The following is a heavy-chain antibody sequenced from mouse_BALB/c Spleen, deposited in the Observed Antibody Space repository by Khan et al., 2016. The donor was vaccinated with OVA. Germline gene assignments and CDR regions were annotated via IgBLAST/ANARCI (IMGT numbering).Heavy chain of an antibody. Sequence: QVQLKEPGPGLVAPSQSLSITCTVSGFSLTSYGVHWVRQPPGKGLEWLGVIWAGGSTNSNSALMSRLSISTDNSKSQVVLKMNSLQAYDTAMYYCARLEDIWGQGTTLTVSS. CDR3: ARLEDI. V-gene: IGHV2-9*02. CDR2: IWAGGST. CDR1: GFSLTSYG. D-gene: IGHD1-3*01. J-gene: IGHJ2*01.